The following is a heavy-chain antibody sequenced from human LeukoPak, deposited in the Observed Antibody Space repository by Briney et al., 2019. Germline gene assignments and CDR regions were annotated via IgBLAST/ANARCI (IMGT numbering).Heavy chain of an antibody. Sequence: ASVKVSCKASGYTFTSYDTNWVRQAPGQGLEWMGWMNPNTANTGYAQKFQCRVTIIRNTSISTSYMELNSLRSEDTAVYYCARGEYSGSYYYFAYWGQGTLVTVSS. CDR1: GYTFTSYD. D-gene: IGHD1-26*01. CDR3: ARGEYSGSYYYFAY. CDR2: MNPNTANT. V-gene: IGHV1-8*01. J-gene: IGHJ4*02.